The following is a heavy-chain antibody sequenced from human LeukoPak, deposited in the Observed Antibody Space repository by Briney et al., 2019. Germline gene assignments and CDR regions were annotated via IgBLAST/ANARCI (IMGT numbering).Heavy chain of an antibody. J-gene: IGHJ4*02. Sequence: ASVKVSCKASGYTFTGYYMHWARQAPGQGLEWMGWINPNSGGTKYAQKFQGRVTMTRDTSISTAYMELSSLKSDDTAVYYCARFLGYCSGGSCYFDYWGQGTLVTVSS. CDR1: GYTFTGYY. V-gene: IGHV1-2*02. CDR2: INPNSGGT. D-gene: IGHD2-15*01. CDR3: ARFLGYCSGGSCYFDY.